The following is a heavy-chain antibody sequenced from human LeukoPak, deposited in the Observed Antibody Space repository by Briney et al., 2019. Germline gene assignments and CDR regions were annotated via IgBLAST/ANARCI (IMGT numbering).Heavy chain of an antibody. J-gene: IGHJ4*02. CDR1: SGSLRRFY. CDR3: ARVFKSPTYSSSWYVTDD. V-gene: IGHV4-59*01. D-gene: IGHD6-13*01. CDR2: NYYSGST. Sequence: SETLSLTCTVSSGSLRRFYWSWVPDPPAKGLGCGGENYYSGSTNFNTSLTSRVTISVATAQNQFTLKLSSVTAADTAVYYCARVFKSPTYSSSWYVTDDWGQGTLVTVSS.